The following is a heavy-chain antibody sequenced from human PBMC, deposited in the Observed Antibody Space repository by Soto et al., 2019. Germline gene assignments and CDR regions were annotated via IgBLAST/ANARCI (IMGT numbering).Heavy chain of an antibody. CDR3: ARSAGYDVFNI. Sequence: RQPPGKGLEWIGYMYYSVTTNYNPSLKSRATILVDTSKNQVSLKLSSVTGADTAMYYCARSAGYDVFNIWGQGTMVTVS. V-gene: IGHV4-59*01. CDR2: MYYSVTT. J-gene: IGHJ3*02. D-gene: IGHD6-25*01.